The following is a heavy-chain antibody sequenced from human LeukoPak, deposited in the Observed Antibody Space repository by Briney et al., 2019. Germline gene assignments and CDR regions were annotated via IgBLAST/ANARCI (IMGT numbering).Heavy chain of an antibody. CDR1: GYSFTKNW. J-gene: IGHJ4*02. CDR2: IYPPDSDT. Sequence: GESLKISFKGSGYSFTKNWIGWVRPMPGKGLEWMGIIYPPDSDTRYGRSFQGQVTISVDESITTAYLQWSSLKASDTAMYYCARSSSYSPYYFDSWGQGTLVTVSS. D-gene: IGHD3-22*01. V-gene: IGHV5-51*01. CDR3: ARSSSYSPYYFDS.